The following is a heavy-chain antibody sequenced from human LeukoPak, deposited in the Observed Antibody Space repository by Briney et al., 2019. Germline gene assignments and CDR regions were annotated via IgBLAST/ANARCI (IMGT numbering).Heavy chain of an antibody. J-gene: IGHJ6*03. CDR3: ARVTRCSGGSCYSYYYYYMDV. CDR2: INHIGST. V-gene: IGHV4-34*01. Sequence: PSETLSLTCAVYGGSFSGYYWSWIRQPPGKGLEWIGEINHIGSTNYNPSLKSRVTISVDTSKNQFSLKLSSVTAADTAVYYCARVTRCSGGSCYSYYYYYMDVWGKGTTVTVSS. D-gene: IGHD2-15*01. CDR1: GGSFSGYY.